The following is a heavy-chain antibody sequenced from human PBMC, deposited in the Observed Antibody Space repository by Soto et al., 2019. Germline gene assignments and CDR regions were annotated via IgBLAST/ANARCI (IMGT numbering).Heavy chain of an antibody. CDR2: IYHSGST. CDR3: ARDQAAAGRAGGGYYYGMDV. J-gene: IGHJ6*02. D-gene: IGHD6-13*01. Sequence: NPSETLSLTCAVSGGSISSSNWWSWVRQPPGKGLEWIGEIYHSGSTNYNPSLKSRVTISVDKSKNQFSLKLSSVTAADTAVYYCARDQAAAGRAGGGYYYGMDVWGQGTTVTVSS. V-gene: IGHV4-4*02. CDR1: GGSISSSNW.